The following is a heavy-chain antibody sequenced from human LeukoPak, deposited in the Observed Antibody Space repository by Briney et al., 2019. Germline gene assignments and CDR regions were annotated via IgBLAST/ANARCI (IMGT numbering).Heavy chain of an antibody. V-gene: IGHV1-69*13. J-gene: IGHJ4*02. D-gene: IGHD6-19*01. CDR3: ARSASIAVAGYFDY. CDR2: IIPIFGTA. Sequence: ASVKVSCKASGGTFSSYAISWVRQAPGQGLEWMGGIIPIFGTANYAQKFQGRVTITADESTSTAYMELSSLRSEDTAVYYCARSASIAVAGYFDYWGQGTLVTVSS. CDR1: GGTFSSYA.